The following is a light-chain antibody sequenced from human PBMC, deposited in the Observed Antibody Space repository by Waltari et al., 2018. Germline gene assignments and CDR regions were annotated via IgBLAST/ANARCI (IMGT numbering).Light chain of an antibody. V-gene: IGLV2-14*01. CDR3: SSSTSSTTRV. Sequence: GVSNRFSGSKSGNTASLTISGLQAYDEADYYCSSSTSSTTRVFGGGTRLTVL. J-gene: IGLJ3*02.